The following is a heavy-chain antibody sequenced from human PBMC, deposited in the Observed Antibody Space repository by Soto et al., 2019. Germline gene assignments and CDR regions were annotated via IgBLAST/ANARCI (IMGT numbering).Heavy chain of an antibody. Sequence: GGSLRLSCAASGFTFSSYSMNWVRQAPGKGLEWVSSVSSSSNYIYYADSVKGRFTISRDNAKNSLFLQVNSLRAEDAAVYYCAKDLVEATIWGQGSLVTV. J-gene: IGHJ4*02. CDR3: AKDLVEATI. CDR2: VSSSSNYI. D-gene: IGHD1-26*01. V-gene: IGHV3-21*01. CDR1: GFTFSSYS.